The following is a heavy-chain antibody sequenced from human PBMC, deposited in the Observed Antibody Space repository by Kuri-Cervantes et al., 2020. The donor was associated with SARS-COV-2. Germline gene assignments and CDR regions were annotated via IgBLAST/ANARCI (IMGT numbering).Heavy chain of an antibody. V-gene: IGHV1-69*13. J-gene: IGHJ5*02. D-gene: IGHD6-13*01. CDR2: IIPIFGTA. CDR1: GGTFSSYA. Sequence: SVKVSCKASGGTFSSYAISWVRQAPGQGLEWMGGIIPIFGTANYAQKFQGRVTITADASTSTAYMELSSRRSEDTAVYYCANTPAGSSSWQYAFWFDPWGQGTLVTVSS. CDR3: ANTPAGSSSWQYAFWFDP.